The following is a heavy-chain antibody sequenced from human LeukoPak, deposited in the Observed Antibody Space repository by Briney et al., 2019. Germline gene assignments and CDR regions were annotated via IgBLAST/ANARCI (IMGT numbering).Heavy chain of an antibody. J-gene: IGHJ4*02. CDR1: GFTFSSYA. Sequence: GGSLGLSCAASGFTFSSYAMSWVRQAPGKGLEWVSAISGSGGSTYYADSVKGRFTISRDNSKNTLYLQMNSLRAEDTAVYYCAKKVTYSSSPFDYWGQGTLVTVSS. D-gene: IGHD6-13*01. CDR3: AKKVTYSSSPFDY. V-gene: IGHV3-23*01. CDR2: ISGSGGST.